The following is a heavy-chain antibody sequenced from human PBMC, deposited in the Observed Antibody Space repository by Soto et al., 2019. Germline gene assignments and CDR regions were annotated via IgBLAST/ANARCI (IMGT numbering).Heavy chain of an antibody. D-gene: IGHD3-22*01. J-gene: IGHJ4*02. V-gene: IGHV3-23*01. CDR3: AKDLRDSSSGASLGS. CDR1: GFTFIVFA. CDR2: ISGGDGST. Sequence: EVQILESGGALAQPGESLRLSCVGSGFTFIVFAMSWVRQAPGKGLEWVSAISGGDGSTFCADSGRGRFSIARDISKGTVSLHKDNLRVDDTAIYRCAKDLRDSSSGASLGSWGQGTLVTVSS.